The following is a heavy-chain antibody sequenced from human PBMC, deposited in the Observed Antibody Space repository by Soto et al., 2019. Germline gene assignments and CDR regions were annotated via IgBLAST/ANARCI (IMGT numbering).Heavy chain of an antibody. CDR3: ARSIGIDY. V-gene: IGHV3-48*03. J-gene: IGHJ4*02. Sequence: EVHLVESGGGLVRPGGSLRLSCVGSGFTFGDFEMNWVRQAPEKGLEWVSYISRGGDTIYYADSVKGRFTISRDNAKNSVYLQMNSLRAEDTAVYYCARSIGIDYWGQGTLVTVSS. CDR1: GFTFGDFE. CDR2: ISRGGDTI. D-gene: IGHD3-10*01.